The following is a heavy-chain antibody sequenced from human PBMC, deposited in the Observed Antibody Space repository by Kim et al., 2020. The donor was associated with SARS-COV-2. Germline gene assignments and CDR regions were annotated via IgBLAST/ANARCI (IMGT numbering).Heavy chain of an antibody. V-gene: IGHV3-48*03. CDR2: SGNTI. CDR3: ARDWFDS. Sequence: SGNTIYYAGSGKGRFTISRDNAKNSLYLQMNSLRAEDTALYYCARDWFDSWGQGTLVTVSS. J-gene: IGHJ5*01.